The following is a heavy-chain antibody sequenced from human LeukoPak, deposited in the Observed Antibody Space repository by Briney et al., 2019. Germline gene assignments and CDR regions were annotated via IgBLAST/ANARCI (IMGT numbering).Heavy chain of an antibody. CDR2: ISYDGNNK. D-gene: IGHD3-22*01. Sequence: PGGSLRLSCAASGFIYNICAMHWVGQAPGKGLEWVATISYDGNNKHYADSVRGRFTISRDNSKNTLYLQMNSLRAEDTAVYYCEKGLGLYDTSGYFDYWGQGTLVTVSS. J-gene: IGHJ4*02. V-gene: IGHV3-30-3*01. CDR1: GFIYNICA. CDR3: EKGLGLYDTSGYFDY.